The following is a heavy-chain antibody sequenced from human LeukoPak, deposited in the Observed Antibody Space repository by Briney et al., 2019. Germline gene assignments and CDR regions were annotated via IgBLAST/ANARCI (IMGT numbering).Heavy chain of an antibody. V-gene: IGHV7-4-1*02. Sequence: GASVKVSCKASGYTFTGYYMHWVRQAPGQGLEWMGWINTNTGNPTYAQGFTGRFVFSLDTSVSTAYLQISSLKAEDTAVYYCARENVVVTMIVAGFDLWGRGTLVTVSS. D-gene: IGHD3-22*01. J-gene: IGHJ2*01. CDR1: GYTFTGYY. CDR3: ARENVVVTMIVAGFDL. CDR2: INTNTGNP.